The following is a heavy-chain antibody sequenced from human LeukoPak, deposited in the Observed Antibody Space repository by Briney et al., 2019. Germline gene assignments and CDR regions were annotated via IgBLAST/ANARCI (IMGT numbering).Heavy chain of an antibody. CDR3: ARGDYYFDY. V-gene: IGHV4-59*01. D-gene: IGHD3-10*01. J-gene: IGHJ4*02. CDR2: IYHSGST. CDR1: GGSISIYY. Sequence: SETLSLTCTVSGGSISIYYWTWIRQPPGKGLEWIGYIYHSGSTNYNPSLKSRVTISVDTSKNQFSLKLNSVTAADTAVYYCARGDYYFDYGGQGTLVTVSS.